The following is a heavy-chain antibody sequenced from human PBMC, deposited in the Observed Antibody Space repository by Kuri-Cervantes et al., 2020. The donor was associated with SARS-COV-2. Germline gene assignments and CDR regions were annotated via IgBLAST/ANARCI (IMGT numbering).Heavy chain of an antibody. D-gene: IGHD2-2*01. CDR3: ARGGCSSTSCYYYFDY. V-gene: IGHV3-66*03. CDR2: IYSCGST. Sequence: GESLKISCAASGFTVSSNYMSWVRQAPGKGLEWVSVIYSCGSTYYADSVKGRFTISRDNAKNSLYLQMNSLRAEDTAVYYCARGGCSSTSCYYYFDYWGQGTLVTVSS. J-gene: IGHJ4*02. CDR1: GFTVSSNY.